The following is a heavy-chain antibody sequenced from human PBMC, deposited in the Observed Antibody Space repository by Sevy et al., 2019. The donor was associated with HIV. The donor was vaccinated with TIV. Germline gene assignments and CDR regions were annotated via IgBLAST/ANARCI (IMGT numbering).Heavy chain of an antibody. J-gene: IGHJ4*02. V-gene: IGHV4-39*01. CDR1: GGSISSSSYY. D-gene: IGHD3-3*01. CDR2: IYYSGST. Sequence: SETLSLTCTVSGGSISSSSYYWGWIRQPPGKGPEWIGSIYYSGSTYYNPSLKSRVTISVDTSKNQFSLKLSSVTAADTAVYYCARLDFWSGYPYFDYWGQGTLVTVSS. CDR3: ARLDFWSGYPYFDY.